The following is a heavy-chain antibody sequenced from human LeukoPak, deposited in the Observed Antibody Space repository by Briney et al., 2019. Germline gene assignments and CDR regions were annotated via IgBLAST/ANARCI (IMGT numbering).Heavy chain of an antibody. CDR2: INHSGNT. CDR3: ARPAVGDTTGFDY. CDR1: GGSISSSSYY. J-gene: IGHJ4*02. D-gene: IGHD1-26*01. Sequence: PSETLSLTCTVSGGSISSSSYYWGWIRQPPGKGLEWIGSINHSGNTYYNPSLKSRVTISVDTSKNQFSLKLSSVTAADTAVYYCARPAVGDTTGFDYWGQGTLVIVSS. V-gene: IGHV4-39*01.